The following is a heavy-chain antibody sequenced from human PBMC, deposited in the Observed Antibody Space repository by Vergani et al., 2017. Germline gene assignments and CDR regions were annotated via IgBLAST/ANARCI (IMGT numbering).Heavy chain of an antibody. J-gene: IGHJ2*01. CDR3: ARGRSLTVIQPGRVDWYFDL. CDR1: GFTLSVYS. V-gene: IGHV3-21*01. D-gene: IGHD3-22*01. CDR2: IGTSDSYM. Sequence: EVQLVESGGGLVRPGGSLRLSCAASGFTLSVYSMTWVRQAPGQGLEWVSSIGTSDSYMYFAESVKGRFTISRDSAKDSLYLQMNRLRAEDTAVYYCARGRSLTVIQPGRVDWYFDLWGRGTLVTVSS.